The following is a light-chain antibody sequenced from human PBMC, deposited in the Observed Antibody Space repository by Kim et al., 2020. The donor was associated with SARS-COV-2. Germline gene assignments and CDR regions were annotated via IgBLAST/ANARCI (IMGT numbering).Light chain of an antibody. J-gene: IGLJ1*01. CDR2: RTS. Sequence: PGVTAKHPAASTTGAVTCDYCPRGFQQKAGQAPRALFQRTSNGHSWTPARFSGSLLGGKAALTLSAVQPEDEAEYYCLLYSGGGYVFGTGTKVTVL. CDR3: LLYSGGGYV. V-gene: IGLV7-43*01. CDR1: TGAVTCDYC.